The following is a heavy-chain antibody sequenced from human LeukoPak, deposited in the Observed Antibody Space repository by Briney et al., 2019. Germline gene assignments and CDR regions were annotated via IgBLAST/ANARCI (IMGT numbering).Heavy chain of an antibody. Sequence: GGSLRLSCTASGFTFSIYWMSWVRQAPGKGLEWVANIKKGGSERYYVDSVKGRFTISRDNAKNSLYLQMNSLGAEDTAVYYCARENSGSYFDYWGQGTLVTVSS. CDR1: GFTFSIYW. CDR2: IKKGGSER. CDR3: ARENSGSYFDY. V-gene: IGHV3-7*01. J-gene: IGHJ4*02. D-gene: IGHD1-26*01.